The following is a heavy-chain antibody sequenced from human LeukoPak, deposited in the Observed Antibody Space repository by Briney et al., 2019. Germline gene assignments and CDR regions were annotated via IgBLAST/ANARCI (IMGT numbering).Heavy chain of an antibody. CDR2: IRYDGSNK. Sequence: GGSLRLSCAASGFTFSSYGIHWVRQAPGKGLEWVAFIRYDGSNKYYADSVKGRFTISRDNSKNTLYLQMNSLKAEDTAVYYCAKDSLYYGSGSGYYMDVWGKGTTVTISS. D-gene: IGHD3-10*01. CDR3: AKDSLYYGSGSGYYMDV. J-gene: IGHJ6*03. V-gene: IGHV3-30*02. CDR1: GFTFSSYG.